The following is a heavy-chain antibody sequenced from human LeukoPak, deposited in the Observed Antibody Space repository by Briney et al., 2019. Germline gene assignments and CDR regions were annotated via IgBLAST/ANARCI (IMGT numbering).Heavy chain of an antibody. D-gene: IGHD3-22*01. CDR2: ISPYNGNT. CDR1: GYTFTSYG. V-gene: IGHV1-18*01. Sequence: ASVKVSCKASGYTFTSYGISWVRQAPGQGLEWMGWISPYNGNTNYAQKLQGRVTMTTDTSTSTAYMELRSLRSDDTAVYYCASSFLYYDSSGYYNYWGQGTLVTVSS. CDR3: ASSFLYYDSSGYYNY. J-gene: IGHJ4*02.